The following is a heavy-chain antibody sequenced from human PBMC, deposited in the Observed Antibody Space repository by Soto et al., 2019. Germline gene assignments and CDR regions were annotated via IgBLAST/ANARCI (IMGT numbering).Heavy chain of an antibody. CDR3: AKVLDLYYYYYGVDV. CDR2: ISYDGSNK. Sequence: GGSLRLSCAAPGFTFSSYAMHWVRQAPGKGLEWVAVISYDGSNKYYADSVKGRFTISRDNSKNTLYLQMNSLRAEDTAVYYCAKVLDLYYYYYGVDVWGQGTTVTVSS. V-gene: IGHV3-30*04. CDR1: GFTFSSYA. J-gene: IGHJ6*02.